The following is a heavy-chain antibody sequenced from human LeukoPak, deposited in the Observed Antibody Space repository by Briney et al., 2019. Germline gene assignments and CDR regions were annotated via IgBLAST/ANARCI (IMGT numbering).Heavy chain of an antibody. J-gene: IGHJ3*02. CDR2: IDIPGEYT. V-gene: IGHV3-74*03. Sequence: PRGSLRHSGVGSGFTYSRYWRHSVRPTPGKELVWVSRIDIPGEYTSYAASVKGRSTISSEKAKNTRDLQENSMRAEDTAVYCCPSGNSHAFDIWGQEALGTASS. CDR3: PSGNSHAFDI. CDR1: GFTYSRYW.